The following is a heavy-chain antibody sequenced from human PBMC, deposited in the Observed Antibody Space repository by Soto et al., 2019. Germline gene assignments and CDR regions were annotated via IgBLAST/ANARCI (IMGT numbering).Heavy chain of an antibody. Sequence: GESLKISFTGLGYTFTTFLISWVRQMPVRGLEWMGRIDPRDSYINYSPSFQGHVTISGDKSISTVYLQWASLKASDTAMYYCARLYCSSSTCDRWFDPWGQGTLVTVSS. J-gene: IGHJ5*02. CDR3: ARLYCSSSTCDRWFDP. CDR1: GYTFTTFL. CDR2: IDPRDSYI. V-gene: IGHV5-10-1*01. D-gene: IGHD2-2*01.